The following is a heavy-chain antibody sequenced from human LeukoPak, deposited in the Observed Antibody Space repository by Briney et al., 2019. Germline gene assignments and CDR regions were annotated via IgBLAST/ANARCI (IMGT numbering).Heavy chain of an antibody. D-gene: IGHD2-15*01. V-gene: IGHV3-33*06. CDR1: GFTFSSYG. CDR3: AKGRALEVVAAFNY. Sequence: GRSLRLSCAASGFTFSSYGMHWVRQAPGKGLEWVAVIWYDGSNKYYADSVKGRFTISRDNSKNTLYLQVNSLRADDTAVYYCAKGRALEVVAAFNYWGQGTVVTVSS. CDR2: IWYDGSNK. J-gene: IGHJ4*02.